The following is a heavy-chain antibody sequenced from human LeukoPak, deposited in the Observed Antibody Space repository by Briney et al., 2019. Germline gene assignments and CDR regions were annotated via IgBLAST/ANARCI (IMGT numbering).Heavy chain of an antibody. D-gene: IGHD1-7*01. CDR2: INPDSGGT. V-gene: IGHV1-2*02. CDR3: ARRNYAHGDY. CDR1: GYTFNGYY. Sequence: GASVKVSCKASGYTFNGYYIHWVRQAPGQGLEWMGWINPDSGGTNYAQKFQGRVTITRDTSISTAYMDLSRLRSDDTAVYYCARRNYAHGDYWGQGTLVTVSS. J-gene: IGHJ4*02.